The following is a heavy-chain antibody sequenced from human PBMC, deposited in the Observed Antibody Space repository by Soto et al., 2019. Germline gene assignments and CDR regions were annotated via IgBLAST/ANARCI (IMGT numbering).Heavy chain of an antibody. J-gene: IGHJ4*02. D-gene: IGHD6-19*01. V-gene: IGHV3-30*03. CDR3: ARTYSSGWYYFDY. Sequence: QVQLVESGGGVVQPGRSLRLSCAASGFTSSSYGMHWVRQAPGKGLEWVAVISYDGSNKYYADSVKGRFTISRDNSKNTLYLQMNSLRAEDTAVYYCARTYSSGWYYFDYWGQGTLVTVSS. CDR2: ISYDGSNK. CDR1: GFTSSSYG.